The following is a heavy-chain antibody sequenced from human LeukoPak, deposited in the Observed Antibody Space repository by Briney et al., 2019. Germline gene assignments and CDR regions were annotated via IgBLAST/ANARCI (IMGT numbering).Heavy chain of an antibody. Sequence: SETLSLTCAVYGGSFSPYYWSWIRQPPGKGLEWVGEINHSGSTNYNPSLKSRVTVSVDTSKNQFSLKLSSVTAADTAVYYCARGGFYCGGDCYVDYWGQGTLVTVSS. D-gene: IGHD2-21*02. CDR3: ARGGFYCGGDCYVDY. CDR1: GGSFSPYY. CDR2: INHSGST. V-gene: IGHV4-34*01. J-gene: IGHJ4*02.